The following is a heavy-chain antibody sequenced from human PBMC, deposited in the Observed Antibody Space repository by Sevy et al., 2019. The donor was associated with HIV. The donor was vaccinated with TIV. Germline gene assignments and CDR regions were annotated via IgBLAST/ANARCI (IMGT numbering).Heavy chain of an antibody. Sequence: GGSLRLSCAASGFTFSSYAMSWVRQAPGKGLEWVSAISGSGGSTYYADSVKGRFTTPRDNSKNTLYLQMNSLRAEETAVYYCAKDLAHYYGSGSPGGFDYWGQGTLVTVSS. V-gene: IGHV3-23*01. CDR1: GFTFSSYA. CDR3: AKDLAHYYGSGSPGGFDY. D-gene: IGHD3-10*01. CDR2: ISGSGGST. J-gene: IGHJ4*02.